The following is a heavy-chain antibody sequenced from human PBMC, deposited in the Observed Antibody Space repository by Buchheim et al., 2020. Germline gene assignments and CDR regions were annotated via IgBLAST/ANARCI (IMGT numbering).Heavy chain of an antibody. CDR2: IYYSGST. D-gene: IGHD1-26*01. CDR1: GGSISSSSYY. V-gene: IGHV4-39*07. Sequence: QLQLQESGPGLVKPSETLSLTCTVSGGSISSSSYYWGWIRQPPGKGLEWIGSIYYSGSTYYNPSLKSRVTISVDTSNNQFSLKLSSVTAADTAVYYCARDSGSYYGPGPFDYWGQGTL. CDR3: ARDSGSYYGPGPFDY. J-gene: IGHJ4*02.